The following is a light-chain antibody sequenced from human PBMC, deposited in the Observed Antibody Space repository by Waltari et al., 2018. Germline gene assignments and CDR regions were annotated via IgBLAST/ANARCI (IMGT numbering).Light chain of an antibody. CDR3: AAWDDSLSGWV. Sequence: QSVLSQPPSASGTPGQRVTISCSGSSSNIGGNYVYWYQQLPGTAPKLLIYKNNQRPAGVPDRFSGSKSCSSVSLAISGLRSEDEAEYYCAAWDDSLSGWVFGGGTKVTVL. V-gene: IGLV1-47*01. CDR2: KNN. J-gene: IGLJ3*02. CDR1: SSNIGGNY.